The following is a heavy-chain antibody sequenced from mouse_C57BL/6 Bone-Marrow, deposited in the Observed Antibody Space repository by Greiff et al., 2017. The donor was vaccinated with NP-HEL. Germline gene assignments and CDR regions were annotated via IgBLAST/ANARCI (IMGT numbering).Heavy chain of an antibody. CDR1: GYTFTSYW. D-gene: IGHD2-3*01. CDR3: ARPRYDGLWYFDV. Sequence: QVQLQQPGAELVKPGASVKMSCKASGYTFTSYWITWVKQRPGQGLEWIGDIYPGSGSTNYNEKFKSKATLTVDKSSSTAYMLLSSLTSEDSAVYFCARPRYDGLWYFDVWGTGTTVTVSS. J-gene: IGHJ1*03. CDR2: IYPGSGST. V-gene: IGHV1-55*01.